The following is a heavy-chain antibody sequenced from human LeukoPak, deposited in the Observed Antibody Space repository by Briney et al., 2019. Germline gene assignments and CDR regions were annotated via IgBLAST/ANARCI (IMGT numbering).Heavy chain of an antibody. D-gene: IGHD5-18*01. CDR1: GFTFSSYG. CDR3: AKDRADMAQGYFDY. J-gene: IGHJ4*02. V-gene: IGHV3-30*18. CDR2: MSYDGSNK. Sequence: GGSLRLSCAASGFTFSSYGMHSVRQAPGKGLEWVAVMSYDGSNKNYADSVKGRFTISRDNSKNTLYLQMNSLRAEDTAVYYCAKDRADMAQGYFDYWGQGTLVTVSS.